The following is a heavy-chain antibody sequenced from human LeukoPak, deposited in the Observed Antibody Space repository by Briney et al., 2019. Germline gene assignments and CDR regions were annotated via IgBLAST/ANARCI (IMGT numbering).Heavy chain of an antibody. CDR1: GGSISSGSYY. V-gene: IGHV4-61*02. CDR2: IYTSGCT. CDR3: VWGSYPRNYFDY. Sequence: SQTLSLTCTVSGGSISSGSYYWSWIRQPAGKGLEWIGRIYTSGCTNYNSSLKSRVTISVDTSKNQFSLKLSSVTAADTAAYYCVWGSYPRNYFDYWGQGTLVTVSS. J-gene: IGHJ4*02. D-gene: IGHD3-16*01.